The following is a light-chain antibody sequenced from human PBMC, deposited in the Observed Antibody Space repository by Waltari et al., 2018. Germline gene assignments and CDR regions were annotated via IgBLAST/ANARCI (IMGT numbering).Light chain of an antibody. CDR2: KAS. CDR1: QSIPRW. Sequence: DIQMTQSPPPPSAYVGDRVTITCRASQSIPRWLAWYQQKPGKAPKLLIYKASILESGVSSRFSGGGSGTEFTLTISSLQPDDFATYYCQHYDSYSATFGGGTKVEIK. CDR3: QHYDSYSAT. V-gene: IGKV1-5*03. J-gene: IGKJ4*02.